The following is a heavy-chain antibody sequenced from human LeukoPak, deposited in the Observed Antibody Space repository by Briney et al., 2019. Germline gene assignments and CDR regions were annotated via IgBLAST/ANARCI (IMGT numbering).Heavy chain of an antibody. V-gene: IGHV3-23*01. J-gene: IGHJ6*02. D-gene: IGHD6-13*01. CDR2: ISGSGGST. CDR3: AKEVSSSWYGHYYGMDV. CDR1: GFTFTSYA. Sequence: GGSLRLPCAASGFTFTSYAMSWVRQAPGKGLEWVSVISGSGGSTYYADSVKGRFTISRDNSKNTLYLQMNSLRAEDTAVYYCAKEVSSSWYGHYYGMDVWGQGTTVTVSS.